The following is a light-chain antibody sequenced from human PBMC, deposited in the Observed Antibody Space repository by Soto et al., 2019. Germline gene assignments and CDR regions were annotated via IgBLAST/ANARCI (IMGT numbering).Light chain of an antibody. CDR2: KAS. J-gene: IGKJ1*01. V-gene: IGKV1-5*03. Sequence: DIQMTQSPSTLSASVGDRVTIPCRASQSVSSWLAWYQQKPGKAPKLLIYKASSLESGIPSRFSGSGSGTEFTLTISSLQPDDFATYYCQQYYSYPETFGQGTKVDIK. CDR3: QQYYSYPET. CDR1: QSVSSW.